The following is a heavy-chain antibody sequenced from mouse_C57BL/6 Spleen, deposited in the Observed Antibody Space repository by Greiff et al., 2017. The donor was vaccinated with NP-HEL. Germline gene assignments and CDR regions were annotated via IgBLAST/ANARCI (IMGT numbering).Heavy chain of an antibody. CDR2: ISNGGGRT. V-gene: IGHV5-12*01. D-gene: IGHD1-1*01. J-gene: IGHJ2*01. CDR3: ARRGDYYYGSSYGYFDY. CDR1: GFTFSDYY. Sequence: EVKLEESGGGLVQPGGSLKLSCAASGFTFSDYYMYWVRQTPEKRLEWVAYISNGGGRTYYPDTVKGRFPISRDNAKNTLYLQMSRLKSEDTAMYYCARRGDYYYGSSYGYFDYWGQGTTLTVSS.